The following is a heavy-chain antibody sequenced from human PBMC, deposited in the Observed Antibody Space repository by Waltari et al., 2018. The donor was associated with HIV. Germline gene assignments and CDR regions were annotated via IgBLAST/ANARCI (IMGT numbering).Heavy chain of an antibody. CDR2: INAGNGNT. V-gene: IGHV1-3*01. J-gene: IGHJ6*02. CDR1: GYTFTNYA. D-gene: IGHD3-22*01. Sequence: QVQLVQSGAAVKKPGASVTVSCKASGYTFTNYAMNWVRQAPGQRLEWMGRINAGNGNTKYSQKFQGRVTITRDTSANTAYMELSSLRSEDTAVYYCARELDYYDTSAYYYYYYGMDVWGQGTTVTVSS. CDR3: ARELDYYDTSAYYYYYYGMDV.